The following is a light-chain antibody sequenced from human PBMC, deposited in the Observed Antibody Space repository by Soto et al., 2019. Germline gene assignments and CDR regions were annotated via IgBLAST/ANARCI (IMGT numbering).Light chain of an antibody. V-gene: IGKV1-39*01. Sequence: DIQMIQSRSSLSASVGDGVTITCRAIQSISNYLNWYQQKPVKPPKLLMYAASSLQSGVPSRFSGSGSGTEFTLTISSLQPEDCATYYCQQGYSTPRTFGQGTKVEIK. CDR2: AAS. CDR1: QSISNY. J-gene: IGKJ1*01. CDR3: QQGYSTPRT.